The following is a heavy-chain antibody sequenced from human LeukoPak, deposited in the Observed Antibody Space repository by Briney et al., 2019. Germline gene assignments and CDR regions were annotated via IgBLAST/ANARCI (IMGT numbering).Heavy chain of an antibody. V-gene: IGHV3-53*01. CDR3: ARRAGAYSHPYDY. D-gene: IGHD4/OR15-4a*01. CDR1: GFTFSSHP. Sequence: GGSLRLSCAASGFTFSSHPMSWVRLAPGKGLEWVSFIYSGGSTHYSDSVKGRFTISRDNSKNTLYLQMNSLRAEDTAVYYCARRAGAYSHPYDYWGQGTLVTVSS. CDR2: IYSGGST. J-gene: IGHJ4*02.